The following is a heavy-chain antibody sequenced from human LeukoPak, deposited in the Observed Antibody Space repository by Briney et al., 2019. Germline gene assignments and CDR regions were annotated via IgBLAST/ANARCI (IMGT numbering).Heavy chain of an antibody. CDR2: IYYSGST. J-gene: IGHJ3*02. D-gene: IGHD3-3*01. CDR3: ARRESITIFGVVSSDAFDI. V-gene: IGHV4-59*08. CDR1: GGSFSSYY. Sequence: SETLSLTCAVYGGSFSSYYWSWIRQPPGKGLEWIGYIYYSGSTNYNPSLKSRVTISVDTSKNQFSLKLSSVTAADTAVYYCARRESITIFGVVSSDAFDIWGQGTMVTVSS.